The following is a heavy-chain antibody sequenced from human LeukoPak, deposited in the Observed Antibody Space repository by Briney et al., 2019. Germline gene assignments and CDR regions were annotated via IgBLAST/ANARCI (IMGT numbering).Heavy chain of an antibody. CDR1: GFTFSNSA. CDR3: AKGLYSGSYDGFDS. Sequence: GGSLRLSCAAPGFTFSNSAMNWVRQAPGKGPEWVSAISGSGYNTYYADSVVGRFTISRDNSKNTLYLQMNSLRAEDTAVYYCAKGLYSGSYDGFDSWGQGALVTVSS. D-gene: IGHD1-26*01. CDR2: ISGSGYNT. J-gene: IGHJ4*02. V-gene: IGHV3-23*01.